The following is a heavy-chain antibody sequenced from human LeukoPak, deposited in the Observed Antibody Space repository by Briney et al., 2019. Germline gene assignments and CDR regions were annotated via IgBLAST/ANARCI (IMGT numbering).Heavy chain of an antibody. V-gene: IGHV1-2*06. CDR1: GYTFTCYY. CDR2: INPNSGGT. J-gene: IGHJ5*02. D-gene: IGHD1-1*01. Sequence: GASXKVSCKASGYTFTCYYMHWVRQAPGQGLEWMGRINPNSGGTNYAQKFQGRVTMTRDTAISTAYMEMSRLRSDDTAVYYCARPLRRTDGYDPWGQGTLVTVSS. CDR3: ARPLRRTDGYDP.